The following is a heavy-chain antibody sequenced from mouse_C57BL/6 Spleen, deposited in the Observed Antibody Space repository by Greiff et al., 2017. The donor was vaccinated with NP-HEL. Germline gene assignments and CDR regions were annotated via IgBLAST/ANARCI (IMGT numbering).Heavy chain of an antibody. CDR1: GYTFTDYN. V-gene: IGHV1-18*01. CDR2: INPNNGGT. D-gene: IGHD1-1*01. CDR3: ARAGYYYGSRGAWFAY. J-gene: IGHJ3*01. Sequence: EVKLVESGPELVKPGASVKIPCKASGYTFTDYNMDWVKQSHGKSLEWIGDINPNNGGTIYNQKFKGKATLTVDKSSSTAYMELRSLTSEDTAVYYCARAGYYYGSRGAWFAYWGQGTLVTVSA.